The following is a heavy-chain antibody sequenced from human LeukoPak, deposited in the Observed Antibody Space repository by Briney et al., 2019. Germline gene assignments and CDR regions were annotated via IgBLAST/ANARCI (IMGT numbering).Heavy chain of an antibody. Sequence: SQTLSLTCTVSGGSISSGSYYWSWIRQPAGKGLEWIGRIYTSGSTNYNPSLKSRVTISVDTSKNQFSLKLSSVTAADTAVYYCASGYIAARFDYWGQGTLVTVSS. CDR1: GGSISSGSYY. J-gene: IGHJ4*02. CDR3: ASGYIAARFDY. D-gene: IGHD6-6*01. CDR2: IYTSGST. V-gene: IGHV4-61*02.